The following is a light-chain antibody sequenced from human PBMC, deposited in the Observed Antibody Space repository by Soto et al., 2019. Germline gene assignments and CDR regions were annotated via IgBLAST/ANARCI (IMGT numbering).Light chain of an antibody. Sequence: EVVLAPSSAIPSFSPGGRATLSCGASQTVRRNFLAWYQKRPGLAPRLLIYDASSRATGIPDRFSGSGSGTEFTLTISRLEPEDFAVYYCHHYGTSPWTFGQGTKVDIK. CDR2: DAS. V-gene: IGKV3D-20*01. J-gene: IGKJ1*01. CDR1: QTVRRNF. CDR3: HHYGTSPWT.